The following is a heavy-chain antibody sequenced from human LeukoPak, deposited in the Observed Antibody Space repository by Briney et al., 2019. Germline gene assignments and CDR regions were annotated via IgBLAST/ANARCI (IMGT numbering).Heavy chain of an antibody. CDR3: ARDNSLNDFDY. J-gene: IGHJ4*02. CDR1: GYTFTDHF. D-gene: IGHD1-1*01. CDR2: INPYNGIT. V-gene: IGHV1-2*02. Sequence: ASVKVSCKASGYTFTDHFMHWMRQAPGQGHEWVGEINPYNGITKYAWRFQGRVSITRDTSISTAFMEVSRLTSDDTAVYYCARDNSLNDFDYWGQGTLVTVAS.